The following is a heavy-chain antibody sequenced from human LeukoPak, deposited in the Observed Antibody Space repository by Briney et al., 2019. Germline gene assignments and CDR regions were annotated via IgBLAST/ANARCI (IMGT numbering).Heavy chain of an antibody. D-gene: IGHD3-10*01. CDR2: ISWNSGSI. CDR1: GFIFDDYA. CDR3: ARGFGKYSYYYMDV. V-gene: IGHV3-9*01. Sequence: PGGSLRLSCAASGFIFDDYAMHWVRQAPGKGLEWVSGISWNSGSIGYADSVKGRFTISRDNAKNTLYLQMNSLRAEDTAVYYCARGFGKYSYYYMDVWGKGTTVTVSS. J-gene: IGHJ6*03.